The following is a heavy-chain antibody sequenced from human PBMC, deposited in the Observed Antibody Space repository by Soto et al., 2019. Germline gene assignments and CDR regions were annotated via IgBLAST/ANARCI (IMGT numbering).Heavy chain of an antibody. D-gene: IGHD1-26*01. V-gene: IGHV3-33*01. CDR1: GFTFSDYV. Sequence: GGSLRLSCAASGFTFSDYVMHWVRQAPGKGLEWVAVIWYRGRDIFYADSVKGRFTISRDNSKNTLYLQLNSLRAEDTAVYYCARDQGGQSGNFRFDNSGHGSLVTVSS. CDR2: IWYRGRDI. CDR3: ARDQGGQSGNFRFDN. J-gene: IGHJ4*01.